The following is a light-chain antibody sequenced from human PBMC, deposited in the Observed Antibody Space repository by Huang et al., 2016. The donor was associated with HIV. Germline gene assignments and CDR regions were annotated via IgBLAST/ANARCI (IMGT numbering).Light chain of an antibody. V-gene: IGKV3-15*01. CDR1: QSISSN. Sequence: EIVMTQSPATLSVSPGERVTLSCRASQSISSNLAWDQQKPGQAPRLLIYGASTRVTGIPARFSGSGSGTEFTLTISSLQSEDFAVYYCQKYNNWPRSFGPGTKLEIK. J-gene: IGKJ2*03. CDR3: QKYNNWPRS. CDR2: GAS.